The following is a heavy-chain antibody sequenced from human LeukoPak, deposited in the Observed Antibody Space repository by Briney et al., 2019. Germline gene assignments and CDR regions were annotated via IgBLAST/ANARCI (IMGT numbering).Heavy chain of an antibody. CDR3: ARRRGDYGEGELDY. Sequence: PGGSLRLSCASSGFTVSSKHMRWVRQAPGKGLEGVAILKSDGTTSYADSVKDRFFISGDNSRNTVYLQMNSLRAEDTAVYYCARRRGDYGEGELDYWGQGTLVTVSS. CDR2: LKSDGTT. V-gene: IGHV3-66*01. J-gene: IGHJ4*02. CDR1: GFTVSSKH. D-gene: IGHD4-17*01.